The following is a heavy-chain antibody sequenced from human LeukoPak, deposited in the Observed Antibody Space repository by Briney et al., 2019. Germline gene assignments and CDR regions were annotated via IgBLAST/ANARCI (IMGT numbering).Heavy chain of an antibody. Sequence: GGSLRLSCAASGFSFSSYSMNWVRQAPGKGLEWVSSISSSSSYIYYADSVKGRFTISRDNAKNSLYLQMSSLRAEDAAVYYCARGLYDFWSAYIDAFDIWGQGTMVTVSS. CDR2: ISSSSSYI. D-gene: IGHD3-3*01. CDR1: GFSFSSYS. CDR3: ARGLYDFWSAYIDAFDI. V-gene: IGHV3-21*01. J-gene: IGHJ3*02.